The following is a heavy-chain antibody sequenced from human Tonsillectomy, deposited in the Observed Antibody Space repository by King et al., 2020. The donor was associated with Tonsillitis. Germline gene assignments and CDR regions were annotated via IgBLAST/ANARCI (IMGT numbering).Heavy chain of an antibody. Sequence: VQLVESGGGVVQPGRSLRLSCAASGFTFSSYGMHWVRQAPGKGLEWVAVIWYDGSNKYYADSVKGRFTISRDNSKNTLYLQMNSLRAEDTAVYYCAGGGGDIVVVTAIPPFDYWGQGTLVTVSS. CDR1: GFTFSSYG. CDR3: AGGGGDIVVVTAIPPFDY. D-gene: IGHD2-21*02. J-gene: IGHJ4*02. CDR2: IWYDGSNK. V-gene: IGHV3-33*01.